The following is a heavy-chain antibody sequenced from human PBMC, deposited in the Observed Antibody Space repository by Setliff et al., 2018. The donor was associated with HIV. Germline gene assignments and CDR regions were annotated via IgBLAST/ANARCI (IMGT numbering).Heavy chain of an antibody. D-gene: IGHD5-12*01. CDR1: GGSFSGYY. CDR2: INHSGST. Sequence: PSETLSLTCAVYGGSFSGYYWSWIRQPPGKGLEWIGEINHSGSTNYNPSLKSRVTISVDTSKNQFSLKLSSVTAAATAVYYCVGGLRSRSQGHFDYWGQGTLVTVSS. CDR3: VGGLRSRSQGHFDY. J-gene: IGHJ4*02. V-gene: IGHV4-34*01.